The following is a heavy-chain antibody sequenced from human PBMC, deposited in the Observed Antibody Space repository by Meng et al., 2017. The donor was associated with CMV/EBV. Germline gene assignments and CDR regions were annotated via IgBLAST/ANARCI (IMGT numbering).Heavy chain of an antibody. CDR3: ATWPYSSSYYYYGMDV. J-gene: IGHJ6*02. CDR2: IRYDGSNK. CDR1: GFTFSNYA. V-gene: IGHV3-30*02. Sequence: GESLKISCAASGFTFSNYAMHWVRQAPGKGLEWVAFIRYDGSNKYYADSVKGRFTISRDNSKNTLYLQMNSLRAEDTAVYYCATWPYSSSYYYYGMDVWGQGTTVTVSS. D-gene: IGHD6-6*01.